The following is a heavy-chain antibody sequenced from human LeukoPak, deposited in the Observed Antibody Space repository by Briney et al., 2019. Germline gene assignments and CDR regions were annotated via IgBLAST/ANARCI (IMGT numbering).Heavy chain of an antibody. D-gene: IGHD5-12*01. CDR3: AKGRGYGGYDLGPLFYYYYGMDV. J-gene: IGHJ6*02. Sequence: GGSLRLSCAASGFTFSSYWMSWVRQAPGKGLEWVANIKQDGSEKYYVDSVKGRFTISRDNAKNSLYLQMNSLRAEDTAVYYCAKGRGYGGYDLGPLFYYYYGMDVWGQGTTVTVSS. CDR1: GFTFSSYW. CDR2: IKQDGSEK. V-gene: IGHV3-7*03.